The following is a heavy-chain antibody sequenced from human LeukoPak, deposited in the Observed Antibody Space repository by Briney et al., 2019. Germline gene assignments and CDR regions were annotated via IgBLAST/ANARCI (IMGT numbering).Heavy chain of an antibody. J-gene: IGHJ4*02. Sequence: PSETLSLTCSVSGITPFHWSWIRRTPGEGLEWIGHITFTGNTNYNPSLKSRVTISLGTSNNQFSLELKAVTAADTAVYYCAREGGAPGHTNEFDYWGQGILVTVSS. D-gene: IGHD1-1*01. CDR1: GITPFH. V-gene: IGHV4-59*01. CDR3: AREGGAPGHTNEFDY. CDR2: ITFTGNT.